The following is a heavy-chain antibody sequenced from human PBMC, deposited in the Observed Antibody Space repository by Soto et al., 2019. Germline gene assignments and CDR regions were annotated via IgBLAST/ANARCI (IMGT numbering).Heavy chain of an antibody. CDR3: ARQDETSRVDYYGMDV. CDR2: IDPSDSYT. D-gene: IGHD2-21*01. V-gene: IGHV5-10-1*01. Sequence: GESPKISCQGSGYSFSSYWITWVHQLPGKGLEWMGRIDPSDSYTNYSPSFQGDVTISVDKSICTAYLQWNSLKASDSDMDYCARQDETSRVDYYGMDVWGQGTTVTVSS. J-gene: IGHJ6*02. CDR1: GYSFSSYW.